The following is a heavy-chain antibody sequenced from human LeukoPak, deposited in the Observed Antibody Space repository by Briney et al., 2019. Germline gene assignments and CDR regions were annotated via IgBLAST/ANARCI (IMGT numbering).Heavy chain of an antibody. CDR3: ARDIRPRSVSDWQVGYYMDV. J-gene: IGHJ6*03. CDR1: GGSISSYY. V-gene: IGHV4-4*07. D-gene: IGHD1-26*01. Sequence: PSETLSLTCTVSGGSISSYYWSWIRQRAGKGLEWIGRIYTSGSTNYNPSLKSRVTMSVDTSKNQFSLKLSSVTAADTAVYYCARDIRPRSVSDWQVGYYMDVWGKGTTVTVSS. CDR2: IYTSGST.